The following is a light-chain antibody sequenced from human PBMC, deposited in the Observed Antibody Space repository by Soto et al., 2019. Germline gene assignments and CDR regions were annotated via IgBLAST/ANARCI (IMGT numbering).Light chain of an antibody. V-gene: IGLV1-47*01. CDR1: SSNIGSNY. CDR3: AAWDDSLSGQV. CDR2: RIN. J-gene: IGLJ1*01. Sequence: QSVLTQPPSASGTPGQRVSISCSGSSSNIGSNYVYWYQQLPGTAPKLLIYRINQRPSGVPDRFSGSKSGTSASLAISGLRSEDEADYYCAAWDDSLSGQVFGTGTKVTVL.